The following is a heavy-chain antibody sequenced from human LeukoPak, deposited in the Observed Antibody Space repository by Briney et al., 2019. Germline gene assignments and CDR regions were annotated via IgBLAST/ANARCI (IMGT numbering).Heavy chain of an antibody. Sequence: GASVKVSCKASGYTFTSYAMNWVRQAPGQGLEWMGWINTKTGNPTYAQGFTGRFVFSLDTSVSVAYLQINGLEADDTAMYYCARDHDFLSGHSRRDFDYWGQGTLVTVSS. CDR1: GYTFTSYA. J-gene: IGHJ4*02. CDR3: ARDHDFLSGHSRRDFDY. D-gene: IGHD3-3*01. V-gene: IGHV7-4-1*04. CDR2: INTKTGNP.